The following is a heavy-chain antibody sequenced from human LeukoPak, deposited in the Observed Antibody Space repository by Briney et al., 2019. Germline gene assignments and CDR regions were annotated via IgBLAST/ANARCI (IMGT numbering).Heavy chain of an antibody. Sequence: SETLSLTCTVSGDSVSSDSYYWSWIRQPPGKGLEWIAYIYYSGSTKYNPSLKSQVTITVDTSKNQFSLKLSSVTAADTAVYYCARDSRGYYDSSGYFDYWGQGTLVTVSS. CDR3: ARDSRGYYDSSGYFDY. V-gene: IGHV4-61*01. CDR1: GDSVSSDSYY. J-gene: IGHJ4*02. D-gene: IGHD3-22*01. CDR2: IYYSGST.